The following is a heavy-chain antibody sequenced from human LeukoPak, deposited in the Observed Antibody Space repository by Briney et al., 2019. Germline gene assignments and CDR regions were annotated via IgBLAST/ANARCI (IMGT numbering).Heavy chain of an antibody. CDR1: GFTFSSYS. CDR3: ARDYGYGFDY. D-gene: IGHD5-18*01. Sequence: GGSLSLSCAVSGFTFSSYSMNWVRQAPGKGLEWISYIGKSSSSISYADSVKGRFTISTDNAKSSLYLQMNSLRAEDTAVYYCARDYGYGFDYWGQGTLVTVSS. CDR2: IGKSSSSI. J-gene: IGHJ4*02. V-gene: IGHV3-48*01.